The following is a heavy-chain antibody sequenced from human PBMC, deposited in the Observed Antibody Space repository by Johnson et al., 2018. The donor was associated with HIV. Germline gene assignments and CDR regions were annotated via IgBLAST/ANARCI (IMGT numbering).Heavy chain of an antibody. V-gene: IGHV3-13*01. CDR2: IGTAGDT. CDR3: AKDKWNGYHRAGAFDI. J-gene: IGHJ3*02. D-gene: IGHD5-24*01. Sequence: VQLVESGGGLVQPGGSLRLSCAASGFTFSSYDMHWVRQATGKGLEWVSAIGTAGDTYYPGPVKGRFTISRENAKNSLYLQMNSLRAEDTALYYWAKDKWNGYHRAGAFDIWGQGTMVTVSS. CDR1: GFTFSSYD.